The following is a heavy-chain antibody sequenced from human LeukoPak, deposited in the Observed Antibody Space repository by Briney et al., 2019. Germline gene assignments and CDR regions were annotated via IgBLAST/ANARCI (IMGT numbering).Heavy chain of an antibody. CDR3: ARVPDWTYVPDY. D-gene: IGHD3-16*01. Sequence: SETLSLTCTVSGGSISSSGYFWGWIRQPPGKGLEWIGSIYYSGSTYYNPSLKSRVSISLDTSTNEFSLKLSSLTAADTAVYYCARVPDWTYVPDYWGQGTLVTVSS. CDR1: GGSISSSGYF. J-gene: IGHJ4*02. CDR2: IYYSGST. V-gene: IGHV4-39*07.